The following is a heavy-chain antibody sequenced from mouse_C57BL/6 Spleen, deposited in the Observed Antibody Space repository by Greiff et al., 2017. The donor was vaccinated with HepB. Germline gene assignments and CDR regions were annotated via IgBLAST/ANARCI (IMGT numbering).Heavy chain of an antibody. Sequence: VQLQQPGAELVKPGASVKLSCKASGYTFTSYWMHWVKQRPGQGLEWIGMIHPNSGSTNYNEKFKSKATLTVDKSSSTAYMQLSSLTSEDSAVYYCAREGDYDEMDYWGQGTSVTVSS. V-gene: IGHV1-64*01. CDR2: IHPNSGST. D-gene: IGHD2-4*01. CDR1: GYTFTSYW. J-gene: IGHJ4*01. CDR3: AREGDYDEMDY.